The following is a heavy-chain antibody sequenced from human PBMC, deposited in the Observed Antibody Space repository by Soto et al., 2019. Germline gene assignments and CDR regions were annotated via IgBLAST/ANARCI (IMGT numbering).Heavy chain of an antibody. V-gene: IGHV3-11*01. D-gene: IGHD2-8*01. CDR3: ARALGSCSNDVCYWSYYYYGMDV. CDR1: GFTFSDYY. Sequence: PGGSLRLSCAASGFTFSDYYMSWIRQAPGKGLEWVPYISNRGSTIYYADSVKGRLTITRDNAKNSIDLKMNSLRAEDTAVYYCARALGSCSNDVCYWSYYYYGMDVWGQGTTVTVSS. J-gene: IGHJ6*02. CDR2: ISNRGSTI.